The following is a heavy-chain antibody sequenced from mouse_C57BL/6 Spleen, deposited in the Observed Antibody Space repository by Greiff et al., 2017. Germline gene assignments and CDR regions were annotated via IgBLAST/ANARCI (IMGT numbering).Heavy chain of an antibody. Sequence: VQLQQSGAELVRPGASVTLSCKASGYTFTDYEMHWVKQTPVHGLEWIGAIDPETGGTAYNQKFKGKAILTADKSSSTAYMDLRSLTSEDSAVYYCTRVSNETGFAYWGQGTLVTVSA. D-gene: IGHD2-5*01. CDR2: IDPETGGT. CDR1: GYTFTDYE. CDR3: TRVSNETGFAY. V-gene: IGHV1-15*01. J-gene: IGHJ3*01.